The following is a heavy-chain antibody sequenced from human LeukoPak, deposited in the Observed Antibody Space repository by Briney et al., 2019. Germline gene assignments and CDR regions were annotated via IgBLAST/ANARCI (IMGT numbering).Heavy chain of an antibody. V-gene: IGHV1-8*03. CDR1: GYTFTFYD. CDR3: ARGRRDAFDI. J-gene: IGHJ3*02. Sequence: GASVKVSCKASGYTFTFYDIQWVRQAAGQGLEWMGWMNPHSGNTGYAQKFLGRITLTRNTSTSMAYMELTSLKSEDTAVYYCARGRRDAFDIWGQGTTVTVS. CDR2: MNPHSGNT.